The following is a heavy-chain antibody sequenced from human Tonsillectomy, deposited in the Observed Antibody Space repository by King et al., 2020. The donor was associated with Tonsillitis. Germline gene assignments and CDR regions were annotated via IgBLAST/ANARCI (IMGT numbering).Heavy chain of an antibody. CDR2: ISDDGGNK. D-gene: IGHD4-17*01. CDR1: GFPFSNYA. Sequence: VQLVESGGGVVQPGRSLRLSCAASGFPFSNYAINWVRQAPAKGLAWVAVISDDGGNKYYADSVKGRFTISRDNSKNTLYLQMNSLRPEDTGMDYCAREFGMGYGDYGWFDPWGQGTLVTVSS. CDR3: AREFGMGYGDYGWFDP. J-gene: IGHJ5*02. V-gene: IGHV3-30*01.